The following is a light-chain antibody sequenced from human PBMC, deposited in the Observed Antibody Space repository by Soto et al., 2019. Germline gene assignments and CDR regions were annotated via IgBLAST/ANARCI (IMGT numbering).Light chain of an antibody. CDR2: GAS. J-gene: IGKJ1*01. CDR1: QSVSSSY. CDR3: QQYGCSPG. Sequence: EIVLTQSPGTLSLSPGERATLSCRASQSVSSSYLAWYQQKPGQAPRLLIYGASSRATGIPDRFSGSGSGTDFTLTISRLEPEDFAVYYCQQYGCSPGFGQGTKVEIK. V-gene: IGKV3-20*01.